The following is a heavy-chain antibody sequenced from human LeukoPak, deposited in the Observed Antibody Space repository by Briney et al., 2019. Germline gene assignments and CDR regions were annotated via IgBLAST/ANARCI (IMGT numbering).Heavy chain of an antibody. D-gene: IGHD6-13*01. Sequence: PGGSLRLSCAASGFTFSSYNMNWVRQAPGKGLEWVSSISSSSSYIYYADSVKGRFTISRDNAKNPLYLQMNSLRAEDTAVYYCARVPLRGSWYLTYWGQGTLVTVSS. CDR3: ARVPLRGSWYLTY. J-gene: IGHJ4*02. CDR1: GFTFSSYN. V-gene: IGHV3-21*01. CDR2: ISSSSSYI.